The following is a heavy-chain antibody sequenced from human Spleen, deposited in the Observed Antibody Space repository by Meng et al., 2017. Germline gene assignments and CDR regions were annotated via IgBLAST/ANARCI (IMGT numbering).Heavy chain of an antibody. CDR2: IIPIFGTA. V-gene: IGHV1-69*05. D-gene: IGHD5-24*01. CDR1: GGTFSSYA. CDR3: ARGEARDGYNYFFDN. Sequence: LVKVSCKASGGTFSSYAISWVRQAPGQGLEWMGGIIPIFGTANYAQKFQGRVTMTRDTSTNTVYMELSSLTSEDTAVYYCARGEARDGYNYFFDNWGQGTLVTVSS. J-gene: IGHJ4*02.